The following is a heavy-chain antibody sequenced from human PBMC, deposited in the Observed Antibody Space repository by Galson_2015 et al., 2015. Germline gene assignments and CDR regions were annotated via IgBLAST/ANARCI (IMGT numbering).Heavy chain of an antibody. CDR2: IKSKTDGGTT. Sequence: SLRLSCAASGFTFSNAWMSWVRQAPGKGLEWVGRIKSKTDGGTTDYAAPVKGRFTISRDDSKNTLYLQMNSLKTEDTAVYYCTTDPRGGYCSGGSCYDTGYFQHWGQGTLVTVSS. CDR3: TTDPRGGYCSGGSCYDTGYFQH. V-gene: IGHV3-15*01. CDR1: GFTFSNAW. D-gene: IGHD2-15*01. J-gene: IGHJ1*01.